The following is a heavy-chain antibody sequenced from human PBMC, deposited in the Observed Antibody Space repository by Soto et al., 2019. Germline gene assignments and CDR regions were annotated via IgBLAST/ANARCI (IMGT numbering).Heavy chain of an antibody. V-gene: IGHV4-59*01. CDR1: GDSINNYY. CDR2: IDYSGYT. Sequence: SETLFLTCTVSGDSINNYYWSWIRQPPGKGLEWIGYIDYSGYTNYNPSLESRLTISLHTSKNQFSVKLRTVTAADTAVYYCARDRQGDSNLDFYYYGMDIWGQGTTVTVSS. CDR3: ARDRQGDSNLDFYYYGMDI. D-gene: IGHD4-4*01. J-gene: IGHJ6*02.